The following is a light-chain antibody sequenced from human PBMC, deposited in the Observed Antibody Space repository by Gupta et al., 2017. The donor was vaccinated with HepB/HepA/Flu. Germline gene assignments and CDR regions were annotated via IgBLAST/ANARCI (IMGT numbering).Light chain of an antibody. CDR3: SSYTSSSTLEGVV. CDR1: SSDVGGYNY. Sequence: QPASVSGSPGQSITISYTGTSSDVGGYNYVSWYQQHPGKAPKLMIYDVSNRPSGVSNRFSGSKSGNTASLTISGLQAEDEADYYCSSYTSSSTLEGVVFGGGTKLTVL. V-gene: IGLV2-14*03. J-gene: IGLJ2*01. CDR2: DVS.